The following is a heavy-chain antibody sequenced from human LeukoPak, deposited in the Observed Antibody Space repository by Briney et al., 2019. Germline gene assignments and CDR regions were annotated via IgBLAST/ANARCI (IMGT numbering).Heavy chain of an antibody. CDR3: ARDLAVAGGKDWFDP. Sequence: ASVKVSCKASGYTFTSYGISWVRQAPGQGLEWMGWISAYNGNTNYAQKLQGRVTMTTDTSTSTAHMELRSLRSDDTAVYYCARDLAVAGGKDWFDPWGQGTLVTVSS. CDR2: ISAYNGNT. CDR1: GYTFTSYG. J-gene: IGHJ5*02. D-gene: IGHD6-19*01. V-gene: IGHV1-18*01.